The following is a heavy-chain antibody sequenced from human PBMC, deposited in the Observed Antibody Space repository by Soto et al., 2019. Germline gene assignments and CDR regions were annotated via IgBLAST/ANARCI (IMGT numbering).Heavy chain of an antibody. V-gene: IGHV3-23*01. CDR3: AKVRFEYGYCSSTSCKNWFDP. Sequence: QPGGSLRLSCAASGFTFSSYAMSWVRQAPGKGLEWVSAISGSGGSTYYADSVKGRFTISRDNSKNTLYLQMNSLRAEDTAVYYCAKVRFEYGYCSSTSCKNWFDPWSQGTLVTVSS. D-gene: IGHD2-2*03. J-gene: IGHJ5*02. CDR2: ISGSGGST. CDR1: GFTFSSYA.